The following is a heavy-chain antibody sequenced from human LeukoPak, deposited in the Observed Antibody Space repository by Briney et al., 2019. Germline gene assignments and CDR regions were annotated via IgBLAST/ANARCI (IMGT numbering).Heavy chain of an antibody. V-gene: IGHV3-23*01. D-gene: IGHD3-16*01. J-gene: IGHJ3*02. CDR2: MRGSGGQT. Sequence: GGSLRLSCAASGFTFSSYAMSWVRQTPGKGLEWVATMRGSGGQTYHADPVKGRFTISRDNSKNTVYLQMNNLRAEDTAVYHCAKDLQGNGGLGVFDIWGQGTMVTVSS. CDR1: GFTFSSYA. CDR3: AKDLQGNGGLGVFDI.